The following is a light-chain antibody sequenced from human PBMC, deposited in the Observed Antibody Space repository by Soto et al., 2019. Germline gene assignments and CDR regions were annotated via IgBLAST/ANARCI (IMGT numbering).Light chain of an antibody. V-gene: IGKV1-27*01. CDR2: AAS. Sequence: IQMTQSPSSLSASVGDIVNITCRASQGIATHLAWYQQQPGKVPRLLIDAASTLQSGVPSRFSGSGSKREFTLTITNLQPEDVATYYCQKYDGVPLTFGGGTKVEIK. CDR3: QKYDGVPLT. CDR1: QGIATH. J-gene: IGKJ4*01.